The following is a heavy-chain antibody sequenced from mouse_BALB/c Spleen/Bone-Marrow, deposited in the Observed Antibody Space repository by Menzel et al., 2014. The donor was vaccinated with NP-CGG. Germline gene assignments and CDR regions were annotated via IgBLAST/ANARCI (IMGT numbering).Heavy chain of an antibody. CDR2: IYPYNGVS. Sequence: VQLQQSGPELVKPGASVKISCKASGYSFTGYYMYWVKQSHGNSLDWIGYIYPYNGVSSYNQKFKGKATLTVDKSSSTAYMELRSLTSDDSAVYYCESRGEHFDVWGAGTTVTVSS. CDR1: GYSFTGYY. J-gene: IGHJ1*01. V-gene: IGHV1-31*01. CDR3: ESRGEHFDV.